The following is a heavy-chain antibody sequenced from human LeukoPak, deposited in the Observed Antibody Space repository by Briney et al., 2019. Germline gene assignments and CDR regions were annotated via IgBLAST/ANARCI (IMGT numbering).Heavy chain of an antibody. CDR2: IRNDGSNK. CDR3: AKVDGQFVGP. Sequence: GGSQRLSCAASGLSFSNYGMNWVRQAPGKGLEWVAFIRNDGSNKYYADSVKGRFIISRDNSKNTLYLQMNSLRPEDTAVYYCAKVDGQFVGPWGQGTLVIVSS. D-gene: IGHD3-10*01. CDR1: GLSFSNYG. J-gene: IGHJ5*02. V-gene: IGHV3-30*02.